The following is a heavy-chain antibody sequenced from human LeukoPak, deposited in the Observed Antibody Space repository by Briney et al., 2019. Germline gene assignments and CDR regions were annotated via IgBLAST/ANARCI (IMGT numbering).Heavy chain of an antibody. D-gene: IGHD5-24*01. CDR2: IYHSGST. CDR1: GGSISSGGYS. V-gene: IGHV4-30-2*02. CDR3: ARRVGDGYNPEFDY. Sequence: SETLSLTCAVSGGSISSGGYSWSWIRQPPGKGLEWIGYIYHSGSTYYNPSLKSRVTISVDRSKNQFSLKLSSVTAADTAVYYCARRVGDGYNPEFDYWGQGTLVTVSS. J-gene: IGHJ4*02.